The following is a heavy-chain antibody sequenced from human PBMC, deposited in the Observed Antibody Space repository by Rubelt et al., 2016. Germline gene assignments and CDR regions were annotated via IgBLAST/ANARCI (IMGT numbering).Heavy chain of an antibody. V-gene: IGHV1-69*01. CDR1: GGTFSSYA. CDR3: AREEGLTIFGHYGMDV. CDR2: IIPIFGTA. Sequence: QVQLVQSGAEVKKPGSSVKVSCKASGGTFSSYAISWVRQAPGQGLEWMGGIIPIFGTANYAQKFQGRVTITAEESTSTAYMERSSLRSEDTAVYYCAREEGLTIFGHYGMDVWGQGTTVTVSS. D-gene: IGHD3-3*01. J-gene: IGHJ6*02.